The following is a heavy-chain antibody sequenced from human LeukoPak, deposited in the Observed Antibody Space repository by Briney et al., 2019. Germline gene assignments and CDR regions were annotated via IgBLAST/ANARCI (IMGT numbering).Heavy chain of an antibody. CDR3: ATRRSSGYVDY. J-gene: IGHJ4*02. CDR2: IYYSGST. Sequence: PSETLSLTCTVSGGSISGTSYYWGWIRQPPGKGLEWIGSIYYSGSTYYNPSLKSRVTISVDTSKNQFSLKLSSVTAADTAVYYCATRRSSGYVDYWGQGTLVTVSS. CDR1: GGSISGTSYY. V-gene: IGHV4-39*07. D-gene: IGHD3-22*01.